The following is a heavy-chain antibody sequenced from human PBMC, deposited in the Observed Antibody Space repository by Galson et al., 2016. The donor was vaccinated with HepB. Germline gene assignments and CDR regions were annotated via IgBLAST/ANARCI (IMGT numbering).Heavy chain of an antibody. D-gene: IGHD5-12*01. CDR1: GDSVSNDIAA. CDR2: TYYRSNWYH. Sequence: CAISGDSVSNDIAAWNWIRQSPSRGLEWLGRTYYRSNWYHDYAGSVKGRITIDPDTSKYQFSLQLNSVTPDDTAVYYCARGNSREIVAADYWGQGTLVTVSS. V-gene: IGHV6-1*01. CDR3: ARGNSREIVAADY. J-gene: IGHJ4*02.